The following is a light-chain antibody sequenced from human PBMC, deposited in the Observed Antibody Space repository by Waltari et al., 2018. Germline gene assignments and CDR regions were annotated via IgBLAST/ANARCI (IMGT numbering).Light chain of an antibody. V-gene: IGKV1-9*01. Sequence: DIQLTQSPSSLSAPVGDGVIITCRASQGISTHLAWYQQKPGKAPKLLIYTASTLQSGVPSRFSGSGSGTEFTLTISSLQPEDFAAYYCQQRNNYPITFGQGTRLEI. J-gene: IGKJ5*01. CDR3: QQRNNYPIT. CDR1: QGISTH. CDR2: TAS.